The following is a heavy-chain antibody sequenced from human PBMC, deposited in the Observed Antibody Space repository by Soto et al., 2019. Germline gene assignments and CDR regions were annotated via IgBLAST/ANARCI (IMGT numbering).Heavy chain of an antibody. Sequence: SVKVSCQGSGDTFSSFAISWGRQAPGQGVEGMRGIIPIFGTAKYARRFQGRVKITAEESTSTAYMERSSLRSADTAVYYGASYNGSYAGPSDAFDIGGQGSMLPV. CDR1: GDTFSSFA. CDR3: ASYNGSYAGPSDAFDI. V-gene: IGHV1-69*13. D-gene: IGHD1-26*01. J-gene: IGHJ3*02. CDR2: IIPIFGTA.